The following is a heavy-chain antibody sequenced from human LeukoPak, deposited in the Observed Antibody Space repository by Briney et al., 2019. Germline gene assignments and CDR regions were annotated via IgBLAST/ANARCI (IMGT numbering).Heavy chain of an antibody. CDR1: GYSFTSYW. CDR3: ARRGNYEFDY. J-gene: IGHJ4*02. Sequence: GESLKIPCKASGYSFTSYWIGWVRQMPGKGLEGIGSFYPGDSDTRYCPSFQGEVTISADKSIHTASLLWRSRQGAATAIYYCARRGNYEFDYWGQGTLVTVSS. CDR2: FYPGDSDT. D-gene: IGHD3-22*01. V-gene: IGHV5-51*01.